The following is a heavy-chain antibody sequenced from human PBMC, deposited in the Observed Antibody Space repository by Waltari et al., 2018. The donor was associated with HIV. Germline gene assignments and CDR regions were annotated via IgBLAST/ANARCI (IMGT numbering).Heavy chain of an antibody. V-gene: IGHV3-7*01. Sequence: EVQLVESGGGLVQPGESLRLSCAASGFTFSSPWMSWVRQAPGKGLEWVANIKPDGSETYYVDSVKGRFTISRDNAKTSLYLQMNSLRAEDTAVYFCAREYFYESSGYYYRSTFDYWGQGTLVTVSS. D-gene: IGHD3-22*01. J-gene: IGHJ4*02. CDR2: IKPDGSET. CDR1: GFTFSSPW. CDR3: AREYFYESSGYYYRSTFDY.